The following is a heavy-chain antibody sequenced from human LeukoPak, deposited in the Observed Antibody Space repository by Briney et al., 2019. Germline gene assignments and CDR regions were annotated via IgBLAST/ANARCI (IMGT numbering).Heavy chain of an antibody. Sequence: SQTLSLTCAISGDSVSSNSAAWNWIRQSPSRGLEWLGRTYYRSKWYNDYAVSVKSRKTINPDTSKNQFSLKLSSVTAADTAVYYCARFPYQVVPAAMPFDYWGQGTLVTVSS. CDR1: GDSVSSNSAA. V-gene: IGHV6-1*01. J-gene: IGHJ4*02. CDR2: TYYRSKWYN. D-gene: IGHD2-2*01. CDR3: ARFPYQVVPAAMPFDY.